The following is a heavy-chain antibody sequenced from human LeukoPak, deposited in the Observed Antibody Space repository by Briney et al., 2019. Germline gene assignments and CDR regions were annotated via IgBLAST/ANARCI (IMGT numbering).Heavy chain of an antibody. CDR3: ARERITIFGVVPPYYYYGMDV. Sequence: GASVKVSCTASGGTFIIYAISWVRQAPGQGLEWMGGIIPIFGTANYAQKFQGRVTITADESTSTAYMELSSLRSEDTAVYYCARERITIFGVVPPYYYYGMDVWGQGTTVTVSS. V-gene: IGHV1-69*01. CDR1: GGTFIIYA. D-gene: IGHD3-3*01. CDR2: IIPIFGTA. J-gene: IGHJ6*02.